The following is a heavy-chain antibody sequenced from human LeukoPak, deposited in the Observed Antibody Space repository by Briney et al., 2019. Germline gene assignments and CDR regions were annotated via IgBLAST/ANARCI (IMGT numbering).Heavy chain of an antibody. CDR1: GFTFKNFA. V-gene: IGHV3-23*01. J-gene: IGHJ4*02. Sequence: GGSLRLSCPTSGFTFKNFAMSWVRQAPGKGLEWVSGISGSGATTYYADSVKGRFTISRDNSKNTLYLQMISLRTEDTAVYYCAKGGGSGYGKDYFDYWGQGALVTVSS. D-gene: IGHD5-12*01. CDR3: AKGGGSGYGKDYFDY. CDR2: ISGSGATT.